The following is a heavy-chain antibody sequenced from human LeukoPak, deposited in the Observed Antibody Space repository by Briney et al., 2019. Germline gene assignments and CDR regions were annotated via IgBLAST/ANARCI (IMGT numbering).Heavy chain of an antibody. CDR1: GGSISSGSYY. V-gene: IGHV4-61*02. CDR3: ARSRTTYYYGSGSEYYFDY. Sequence: PSETLSLTCTISGGSISSGSYYWSWIRQPAGKGLEWIGRIYTSGSTNYNPSLKSRVTISVDTSKNQFSLKLSSVTAADTAVYYCARSRTTYYYGSGSEYYFDYWGQGTLVTVSS. CDR2: IYTSGST. J-gene: IGHJ4*02. D-gene: IGHD3-10*01.